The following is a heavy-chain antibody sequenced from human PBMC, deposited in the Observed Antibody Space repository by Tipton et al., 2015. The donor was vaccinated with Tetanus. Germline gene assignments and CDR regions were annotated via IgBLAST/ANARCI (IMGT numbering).Heavy chain of an antibody. CDR1: GFTFDDYA. J-gene: IGHJ4*02. D-gene: IGHD3-10*01. CDR3: AKGVGELFSPFDY. CDR2: ISWNSGSI. Sequence: RSPRLSCAASGFTFDDYAMHWVRQAPGKGLEWVSGISWNSGSIGYADSVKGRFTISRDNAKNSLYLQMNSLRAEDTALYYCAKGVGELFSPFDYWGQGTLVTVSS. V-gene: IGHV3-9*01.